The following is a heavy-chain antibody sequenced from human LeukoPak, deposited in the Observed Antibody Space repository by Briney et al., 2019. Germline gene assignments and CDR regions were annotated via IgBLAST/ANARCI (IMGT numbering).Heavy chain of an antibody. CDR3: AKDLRSAAAGTDP. D-gene: IGHD6-13*01. J-gene: IGHJ5*02. CDR1: GFTFSSYA. Sequence: PGGSLRLSCAASGFTFSSYAMSWVPQAPGKGLDWVSAISGSGGSTYYADSVKARFTISRDNSKNTLYLQMNSLRAEDTAVYYCAKDLRSAAAGTDPWGQGTLVTVSS. V-gene: IGHV3-23*01. CDR2: ISGSGGST.